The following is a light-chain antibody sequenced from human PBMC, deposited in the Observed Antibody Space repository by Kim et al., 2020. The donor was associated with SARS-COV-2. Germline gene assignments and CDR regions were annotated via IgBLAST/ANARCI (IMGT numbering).Light chain of an antibody. CDR1: NGHYNYA. CDR2: VNSDGSH. J-gene: IGLJ3*02. V-gene: IGLV4-69*01. CDR3: QTWGPGIRV. Sequence: QLVLTQSPSASASLGASVKLTCTLSNGHYNYAIAWHQQQPGKGPRYLMKVNSDGSHSKGHGIPDRFSGSSSGAERYLTISSLQSGDEADYYCQTWGPGIRVFGGGTKVTVL.